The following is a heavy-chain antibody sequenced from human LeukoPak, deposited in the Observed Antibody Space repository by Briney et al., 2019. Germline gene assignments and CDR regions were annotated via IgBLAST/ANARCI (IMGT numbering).Heavy chain of an antibody. Sequence: PGGSLRLSRAASGFTFSNHWMHWVRQVPGKGLVWVSRINSDGSSTSYADSVKGRFTISRDNAKNTLYLQMNSLRAEDTAVHYCARATSYNNYGMDVWGQGTTVTVSS. CDR1: GFTFSNHW. CDR2: INSDGSST. CDR3: ARATSYNNYGMDV. V-gene: IGHV3-74*01. J-gene: IGHJ6*02. D-gene: IGHD1-14*01.